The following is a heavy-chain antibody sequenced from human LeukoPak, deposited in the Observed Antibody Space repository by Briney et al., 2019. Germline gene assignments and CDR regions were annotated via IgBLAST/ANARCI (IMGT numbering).Heavy chain of an antibody. V-gene: IGHV3-21*01. CDR2: ISSSSSYI. Sequence: GGSLRLSCAASGFTFSSYSMNWVRQAPGKGLEWVSSISSSSSYIYYADSVKGRFTISRDNAKNSLYLQMNSLRAEDTAVYYCARDGFSVAGPIYYYYYYMDVWGKGTTVTVSS. D-gene: IGHD6-19*01. J-gene: IGHJ6*03. CDR3: ARDGFSVAGPIYYYYYYMDV. CDR1: GFTFSSYS.